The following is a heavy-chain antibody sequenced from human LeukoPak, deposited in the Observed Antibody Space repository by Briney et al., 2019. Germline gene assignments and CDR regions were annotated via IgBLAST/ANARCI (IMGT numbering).Heavy chain of an antibody. CDR1: GGSISSGGYY. V-gene: IGHV4-31*03. J-gene: IGHJ4*02. D-gene: IGHD3-3*01. CDR2: IYYSGST. Sequence: KASETLSLTCTVSGGSISSGGYYWSWIRQHPGKGLEWIGYIYYSGSTYYNPSLKSRVTISVDTSKNQFSLKLSSVTAANTAVYYCARMGDGRFLEYRNNSGGYWGQGTLVTVSS. CDR3: ARMGDGRFLEYRNNSGGY.